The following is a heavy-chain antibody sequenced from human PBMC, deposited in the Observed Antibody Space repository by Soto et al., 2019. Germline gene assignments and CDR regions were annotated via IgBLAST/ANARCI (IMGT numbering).Heavy chain of an antibody. D-gene: IGHD6-19*01. V-gene: IGHV4-59*01. CDR2: IYYSGST. Sequence: QVQLQESGPGLVKPSETLSLTCTVSGGSISSYYWSWIRQPPGKGLEWIGYIYYSGSTNYNPSLKSRVTISVDTSKNQFSLKLSSVTAADTAVYYCARAGGGASGWYPIYYYYGMDVWGQGTTVTVSS. CDR3: ARAGGGASGWYPIYYYYGMDV. CDR1: GGSISSYY. J-gene: IGHJ6*02.